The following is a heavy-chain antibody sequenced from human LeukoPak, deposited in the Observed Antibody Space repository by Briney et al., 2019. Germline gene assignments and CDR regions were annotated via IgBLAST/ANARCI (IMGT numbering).Heavy chain of an antibody. V-gene: IGHV4-34*01. CDR3: ARSKVPATGNWFDP. J-gene: IGHJ5*02. CDR2: INHSGST. CDR1: GGSFSGYY. D-gene: IGHD2-21*02. Sequence: PSETLSLTCAVYGGSFSGYYWSWNRQPPGKGLEWIGEINHSGSTNYNPSLKSRVTISVDTSKSQFSLKLSSVTAADTAVYYCARSKVPATGNWFDPWGQGTLVTVSS.